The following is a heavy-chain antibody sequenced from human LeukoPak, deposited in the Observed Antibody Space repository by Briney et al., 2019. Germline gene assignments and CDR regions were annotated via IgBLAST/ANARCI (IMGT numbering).Heavy chain of an antibody. CDR3: ARVEWELLKNAFDI. CDR2: ISAYNGNT. D-gene: IGHD1-26*01. J-gene: IGHJ3*02. CDR1: GYTFTSDG. V-gene: IGHV1-18*01. Sequence: ASVKVSCKASGYTFTSDGISWVRQAPGQGLEWMGWISAYNGNTNYAQKLQGRVTMTTDTSTSTAYMELRSLRSDDTAVYYCARVEWELLKNAFDIWGQGTMVTVSS.